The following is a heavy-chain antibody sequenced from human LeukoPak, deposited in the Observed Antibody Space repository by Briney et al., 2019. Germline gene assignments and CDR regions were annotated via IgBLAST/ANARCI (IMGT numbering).Heavy chain of an antibody. D-gene: IGHD3-22*01. Sequence: ASVTVSCTASGYTFTNYDINWLRQATGQGLEWLGWMKANNGNTGYAQKFQGRVTMTRDTSVSTAYTEMSRLRSDDTAVYYCASYDSSGYYHSEAFDIWGQGTMVTVSS. CDR2: MKANNGNT. CDR3: ASYDSSGYYHSEAFDI. CDR1: GYTFTNYD. J-gene: IGHJ3*02. V-gene: IGHV1-8*01.